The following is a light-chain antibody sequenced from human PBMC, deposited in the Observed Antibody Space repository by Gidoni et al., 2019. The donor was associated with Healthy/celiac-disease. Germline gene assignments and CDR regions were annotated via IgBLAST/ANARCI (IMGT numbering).Light chain of an antibody. Sequence: DTQMTQSPSPLSASVGDRVTITCRASQSISSYLTWYQQKPGKAPKLLIYAASSLQSGVPSRFSGSGSGTDFTLTISSLQPEDFATYYCQQSYSTPRSFGGGTKVEIK. CDR3: QQSYSTPRS. CDR1: QSISSY. V-gene: IGKV1-39*01. CDR2: AAS. J-gene: IGKJ4*01.